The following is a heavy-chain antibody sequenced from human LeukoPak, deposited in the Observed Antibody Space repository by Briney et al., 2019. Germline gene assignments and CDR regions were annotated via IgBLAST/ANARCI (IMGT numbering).Heavy chain of an antibody. D-gene: IGHD5-12*01. Sequence: SETLSLTCTVSGGSISSGGYYWSWIRQHPGKGLEWIGYIYYSGSTYYNPSLKSRITISVDTSKKQISLKLSSVTAADTAVYYCASGNTGYDRDSFDIWGQGTMVTASS. CDR2: IYYSGST. V-gene: IGHV4-31*03. J-gene: IGHJ3*02. CDR3: ASGNTGYDRDSFDI. CDR1: GGSISSGGYY.